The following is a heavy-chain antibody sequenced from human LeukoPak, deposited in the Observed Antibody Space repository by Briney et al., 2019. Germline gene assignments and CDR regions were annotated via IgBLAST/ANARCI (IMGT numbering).Heavy chain of an antibody. Sequence: GGSLRLSCSASGFTFSSYAMHWVRQAPGKGLEYVSAISSNGSGTYYADSVKGRFTIPRDNSKNTLNLQMTSLRPDDTALYYCVSRDGYNYNYWGQGTLVTVSS. D-gene: IGHD5-24*01. J-gene: IGHJ4*02. CDR2: ISSNGSGT. V-gene: IGHV3-64D*06. CDR1: GFTFSSYA. CDR3: VSRDGYNYNY.